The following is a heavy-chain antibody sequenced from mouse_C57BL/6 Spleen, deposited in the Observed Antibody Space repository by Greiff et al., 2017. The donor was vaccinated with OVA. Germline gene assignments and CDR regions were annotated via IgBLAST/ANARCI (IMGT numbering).Heavy chain of an antibody. D-gene: IGHD1-1*01. CDR1: GFTFSDYG. CDR2: ISSGSSTI. J-gene: IGHJ4*01. Sequence: EVKLMESGGGLVKPGGSLKLSCAASGFTFSDYGMHWVRQAPEKGLEWVAYISSGSSTIYYADTVKGRFTISRDNAKNTLFLQMTSLRSEDTAMYYCAREGYYGSSYYAMDDWGQGTSVTVSS. V-gene: IGHV5-17*01. CDR3: AREGYYGSSYYAMDD.